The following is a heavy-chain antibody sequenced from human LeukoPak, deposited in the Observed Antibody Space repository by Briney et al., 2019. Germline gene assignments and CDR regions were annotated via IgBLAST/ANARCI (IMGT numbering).Heavy chain of an antibody. V-gene: IGHV4-34*01. D-gene: IGHD3-3*01. CDR2: INHSGST. J-gene: IGHJ4*02. Sequence: RPSETLSLTCAVYGGSFSGYYWSWIRQPPGKGLEWIGEINHSGSTNYNPSLKSRVTISVDTSKNQFSLKLSSVTAADTAVYYCAILQREKYYDFWSGYYRFDYWGQGTLVTVSS. CDR3: AILQREKYYDFWSGYYRFDY. CDR1: GGSFSGYY.